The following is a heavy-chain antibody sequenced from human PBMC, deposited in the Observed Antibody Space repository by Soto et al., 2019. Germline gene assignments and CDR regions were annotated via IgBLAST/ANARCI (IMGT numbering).Heavy chain of an antibody. CDR2: ISYDGSNK. CDR1: GFTFSSYA. J-gene: IGHJ4*02. D-gene: IGHD5-18*01. Sequence: QVQLVESGGGVVQPGRSLRLSCAASGFTFSSYAMHWVRQAPGKGLEWVAVISYDGSNKYYADSVKGRFTISRDNSKNTLYLQMNSLRAEDTAVYYCARDHRWGYSYGYTDYWGQGTLVTVSS. CDR3: ARDHRWGYSYGYTDY. V-gene: IGHV3-30-3*01.